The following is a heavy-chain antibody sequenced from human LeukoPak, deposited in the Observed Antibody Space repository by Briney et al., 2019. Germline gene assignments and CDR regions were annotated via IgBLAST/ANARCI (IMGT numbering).Heavy chain of an antibody. V-gene: IGHV1-18*01. J-gene: IGHJ6*03. CDR3: ARSPSSGWFNYYYYYYMDV. CDR2: ISAYNGNT. Sequence: ASVKVSCKASGYTFTSYGISWVRQAPGQGLEWMGWISAYNGNTKYAQKFQGRVTMTTDTSTSTAYMELRSLRSDDTAVYYCARSPSSGWFNYYYYYYMDVWGKGTTVTISS. CDR1: GYTFTSYG. D-gene: IGHD6-19*01.